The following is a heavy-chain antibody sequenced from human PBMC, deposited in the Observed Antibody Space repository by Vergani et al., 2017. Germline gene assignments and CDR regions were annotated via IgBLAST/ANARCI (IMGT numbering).Heavy chain of an antibody. CDR3: ARSIGYCAGATCRAYYFDH. D-gene: IGHD2-21*01. J-gene: IGHJ5*02. Sequence: VQLVQSGAEVRKPGASVTVSCTASGYIFKNYYIHWLRQAPGQAFEWMGILNPTTGHTTSAQKFMGRVYMTRDPSTDTSTRTVQMTLSRLRSEDTAVYYCARSIGYCAGATCRAYYFDHWGQGTRVTVSS. V-gene: IGHV1-46*02. CDR1: GYIFKNYY. CDR2: LNPTTGHT.